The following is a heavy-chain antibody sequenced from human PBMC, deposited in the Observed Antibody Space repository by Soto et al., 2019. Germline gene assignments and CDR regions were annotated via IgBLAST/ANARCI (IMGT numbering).Heavy chain of an antibody. CDR1: GFTFGSYW. V-gene: IGHV3-74*01. Sequence: PGGSLRLSCAASGFTFGSYWMNWVRQAPGKGLVWVSRIDSDGSSTTYADSVKGRFTTSRDNAKNTLYLQMSSLRVEDTAVYYCARGRPYGMDVWGQGTTVTVPS. J-gene: IGHJ6*02. CDR2: IDSDGSST. CDR3: ARGRPYGMDV.